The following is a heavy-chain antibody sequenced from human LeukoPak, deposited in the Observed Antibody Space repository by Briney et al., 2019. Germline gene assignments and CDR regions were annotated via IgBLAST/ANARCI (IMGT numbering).Heavy chain of an antibody. Sequence: GGSLRLSCAASGFTVSSNYMSWVRQAPGKGLEWVSVIYSGGSTYYADSVKGRFTISRDKSKNMLYLQMNSLRAEDTAMYYCASSSSGYYNPFVYWGQGTLVTVSS. V-gene: IGHV3-53*01. D-gene: IGHD3-22*01. CDR3: ASSSSGYYNPFVY. CDR1: GFTVSSNY. CDR2: IYSGGST. J-gene: IGHJ4*02.